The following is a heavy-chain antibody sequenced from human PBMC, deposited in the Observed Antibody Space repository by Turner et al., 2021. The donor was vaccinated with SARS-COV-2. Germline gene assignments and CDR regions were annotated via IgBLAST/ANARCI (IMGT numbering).Heavy chain of an antibody. Sequence: EVQLLESRGGLVQPGGSLRLACSASGFSCSSYAMGWVRQGLGRRMEWVSAISGSGGSKYCADSVKGQFTISRYNAKSTLYLEMNSLRAEETAEYYSAQDLGGSYNYWGQGTLVTVSS. CDR3: AQDLGGSYNY. J-gene: IGHJ4*02. CDR2: ISGSGGSK. D-gene: IGHD1-26*01. V-gene: IGHV3-23*01. CDR1: GFSCSSYA.